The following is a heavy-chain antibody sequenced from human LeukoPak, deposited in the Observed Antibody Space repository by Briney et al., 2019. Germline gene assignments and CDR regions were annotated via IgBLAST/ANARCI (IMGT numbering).Heavy chain of an antibody. CDR1: GFTFSSYG. D-gene: IGHD6-19*01. Sequence: GGSLRLSCAASGFTFSSYGMHWVRQAPGKGLEWLAFIRYDGSNKYYADSVKGRFTISRDNSKNTLYVQMNSLRAEDTAVYYCARAVAGPLGFDYWGQGTLVTVSS. V-gene: IGHV3-30*02. J-gene: IGHJ4*02. CDR2: IRYDGSNK. CDR3: ARAVAGPLGFDY.